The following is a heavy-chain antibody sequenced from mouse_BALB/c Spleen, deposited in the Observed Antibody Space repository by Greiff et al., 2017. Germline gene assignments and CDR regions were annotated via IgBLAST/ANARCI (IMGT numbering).Heavy chain of an antibody. CDR3: TRGEIASHFDY. V-gene: IGHV1-69*02. CDR1: GYTFTSYW. J-gene: IGHJ2*01. Sequence: QVQLQQPGAELVRPGASVKLSCKASGYTFTSYWINWVKQRPGQGLEWIGNIYPSDSYTNYNQKFKDKATLTVDKSSSTAYMQLSSPTSEDSAVYDCTRGEIASHFDYWGEDTTLTVSS. CDR2: IYPSDSYT.